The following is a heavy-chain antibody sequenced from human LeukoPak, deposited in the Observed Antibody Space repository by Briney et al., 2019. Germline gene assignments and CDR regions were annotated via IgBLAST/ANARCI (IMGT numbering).Heavy chain of an antibody. V-gene: IGHV1-46*01. CDR3: ARDELRFLEWPLNYYYYYGMDV. Sequence: GASVKVSCTASGYTFTSYYMHWVRQAPGQGLEWMGIINPSGGSTSYAQKFQGRVTMTRDTSTSTVYMELSSLRSEDTAVYYCARDELRFLEWPLNYYYYYGMDVWGQGTTVTVSS. CDR2: INPSGGST. J-gene: IGHJ6*02. D-gene: IGHD3-3*01. CDR1: GYTFTSYY.